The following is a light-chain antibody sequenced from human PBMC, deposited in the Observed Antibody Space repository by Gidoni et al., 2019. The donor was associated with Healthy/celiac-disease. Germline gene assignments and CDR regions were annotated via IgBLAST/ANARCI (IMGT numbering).Light chain of an antibody. CDR2: DAS. V-gene: IGKV1-33*01. CDR3: QQYDNLPRVT. Sequence: QMTQSPSSLSASVGDSVTITCQASQDISNYLNWYQQKPGKAPKLLIYDASNLETGVPSRCSGSGSGTDFTFTISSLQPEDIATYYCQQYDNLPRVTFGPGTKVDIK. CDR1: QDISNY. J-gene: IGKJ3*01.